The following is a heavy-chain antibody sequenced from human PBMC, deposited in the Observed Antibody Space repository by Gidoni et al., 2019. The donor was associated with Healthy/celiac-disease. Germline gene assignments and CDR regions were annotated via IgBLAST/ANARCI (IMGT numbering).Heavy chain of an antibody. CDR1: GFTFSNAW. CDR3: TTARYSYGYSY. CDR2: IRSKTDGGTT. Sequence: EVQLVESVGGLVKPGGSLRLSCAASGFTFSNAWMCWVRQAPGKGLGWVDRIRSKTDGGTTDYAAPVKGRFNISRDDSKNTLYLQMSSLKTEDAAVYYCTTARYSYGYSYWGQGTLVTVSS. J-gene: IGHJ4*02. D-gene: IGHD5-18*01. V-gene: IGHV3-15*01.